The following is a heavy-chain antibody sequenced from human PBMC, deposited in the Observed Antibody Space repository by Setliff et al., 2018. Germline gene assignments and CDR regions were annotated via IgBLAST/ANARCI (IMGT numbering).Heavy chain of an antibody. Sequence: ETLSLTCTVSGGSISSYYWSWIRQPAGKGLEWIGHIYIGGSANYNPSLKSRVTMSIDTSKNQFSLKVNFVTAADTAVYFCARERKSGWFVRFYDSWGQGTLVTVSS. V-gene: IGHV4-4*07. CDR2: IYIGGSA. D-gene: IGHD6-19*01. CDR1: GGSISSYY. J-gene: IGHJ4*02. CDR3: ARERKSGWFVRFYDS.